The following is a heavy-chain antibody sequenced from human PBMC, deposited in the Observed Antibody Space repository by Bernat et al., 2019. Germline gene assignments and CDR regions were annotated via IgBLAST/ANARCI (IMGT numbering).Heavy chain of an antibody. V-gene: IGHV3-33*01. J-gene: IGHJ6*02. CDR1: GFTFSRNG. CDR2: IWYDGSKK. CDR3: ARDTFTGFGDLHPQSYSHYGLDV. Sequence: QVQLVESGGGVVQPGRSLRVSCAASGFTFSRNGMHWVRQAPGKGLEWVAVIWYDGSKKYYVDSVRGRFTISRDNSKNMLYLQMNNLTVEDTAVYYCARDTFTGFGDLHPQSYSHYGLDVWGQGTTVIVSS. D-gene: IGHD3-10*01.